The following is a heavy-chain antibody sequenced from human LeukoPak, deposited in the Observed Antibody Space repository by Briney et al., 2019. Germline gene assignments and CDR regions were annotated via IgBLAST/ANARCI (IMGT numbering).Heavy chain of an antibody. V-gene: IGHV3-11*01. J-gene: IGHJ6*02. Sequence: GGSLRLSCAASGFTFSDYYMSWIRQAPGKGLEWVSYISSSGSTIYYADSVKGRFTTSRDNAKNSLYLQMNSLRAEDTAVYYCARHDTAMATDYGMDVWGQGTTVTVSS. D-gene: IGHD5-18*01. CDR1: GFTFSDYY. CDR2: ISSSGSTI. CDR3: ARHDTAMATDYGMDV.